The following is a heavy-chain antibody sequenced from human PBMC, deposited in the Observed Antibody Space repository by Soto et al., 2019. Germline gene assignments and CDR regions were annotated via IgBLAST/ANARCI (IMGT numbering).Heavy chain of an antibody. CDR2: INPNSGGT. V-gene: IGHV1-2*02. J-gene: IGHJ5*02. Sequence: ASVKVSCKASGYTFTGYDMHWVRQAPGQGLEWMGWINPNSGGTNYTQKFQGRVTMSRDTSISTAYLDLSSLRSDDTAVYYCARDLGHCSSSDCYYWFDPWGQGTQDNVSS. D-gene: IGHD2-2*01. CDR1: GYTFTGYD. CDR3: ARDLGHCSSSDCYYWFDP.